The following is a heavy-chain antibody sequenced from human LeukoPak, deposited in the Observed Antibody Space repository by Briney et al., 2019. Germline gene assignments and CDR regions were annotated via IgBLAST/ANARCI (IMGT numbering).Heavy chain of an antibody. Sequence: GGSLRLSCAASGFTFSNAWMSWVRQAPGKGLEWVGRIKSKTDGGTTDYAAPVKGRFTISRDDSKNTLYLQMNSLRAEDTAVYYCARAGGSQYYGSGSSFDYWGQGTLVTVSS. J-gene: IGHJ4*02. CDR1: GFTFSNAW. V-gene: IGHV3-15*01. CDR3: ARAGGSQYYGSGSSFDY. D-gene: IGHD3-10*01. CDR2: IKSKTDGGTT.